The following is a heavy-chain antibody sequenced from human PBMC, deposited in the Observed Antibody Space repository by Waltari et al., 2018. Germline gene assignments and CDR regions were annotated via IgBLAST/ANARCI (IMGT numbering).Heavy chain of an antibody. CDR3: ARDWRVQLWLKGYFDY. Sequence: QVQLVQSGGEVGKPGDSVRVSCKASGYTFTNFGISWVRQAPGQGLEWRGWISPTNGNTNFAQKFQGRVVLTTDASTTTAYLELTSLTSDDTAVYYCARDWRVQLWLKGYFDYWGQGSLVTVSS. CDR2: ISPTNGNT. D-gene: IGHD3-22*01. J-gene: IGHJ4*02. V-gene: IGHV1-18*01. CDR1: GYTFTNFG.